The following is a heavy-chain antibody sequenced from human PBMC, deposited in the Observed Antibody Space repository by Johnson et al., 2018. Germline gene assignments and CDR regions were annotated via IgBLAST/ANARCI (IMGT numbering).Heavy chain of an antibody. CDR2: IYISDST. CDR3: AKSLAGGDGFDI. CDR1: GFIVSSNY. Sequence: VQLVQSGGGLIQPGGSLRLSCAASGFIVSSNYMRRARQAPGKGLEWVSVIYISDSTYHVDSVRGRFTISRDNSKCKLYLQMNSLRAADTAVYYCAKSLAGGDGFDIWGQGTLVTVSS. V-gene: IGHV3-53*01. D-gene: IGHD1-26*01. J-gene: IGHJ3*02.